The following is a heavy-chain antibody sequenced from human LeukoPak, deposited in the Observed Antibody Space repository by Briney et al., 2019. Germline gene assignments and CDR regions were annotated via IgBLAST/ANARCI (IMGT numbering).Heavy chain of an antibody. D-gene: IGHD1-26*01. CDR2: ISGSGGST. J-gene: IGHJ4*02. Sequence: GSLTLYCAASGFTFNSYAMSWLHQAPGLELKWVSAISGSGGSTYYTDPVKGRITISRDNSKNTLYLQMNSVRAEDTSVYYCAKDERAIVGAFYYWGQGTLVTVS. CDR1: GFTFNSYA. V-gene: IGHV3-23*01. CDR3: AKDERAIVGAFYY.